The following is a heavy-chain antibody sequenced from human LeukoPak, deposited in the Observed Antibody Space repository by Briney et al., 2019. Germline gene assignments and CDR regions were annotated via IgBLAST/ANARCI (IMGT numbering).Heavy chain of an antibody. CDR1: GDSISSYY. D-gene: IGHD2-15*01. J-gene: IGHJ3*02. CDR3: ARDPVVVAANNRDI. CDR2: IYYSGST. V-gene: IGHV4-59*12. Sequence: SETLSLTCSVSGDSISSYYWSWIRQPPGKGLEWIGSIYYSGSTYYNPSLKSRVTISVDTSKNQFSLKLSSVTAADTAVYYCARDPVVVAANNRDIWGQGTMVTVSS.